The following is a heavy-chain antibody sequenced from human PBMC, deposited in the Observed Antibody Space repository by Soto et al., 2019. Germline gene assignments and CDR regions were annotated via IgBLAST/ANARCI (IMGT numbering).Heavy chain of an antibody. CDR3: ARLGADFCSGYHLKYYYYYGMDV. D-gene: IGHD3-3*01. CDR2: IIPIFGTA. V-gene: IGHV1-69*13. CDR1: GVTFSSYA. J-gene: IGHJ6*02. Sequence: SVKVSCKASGVTFSSYAISWVRQATGQGLEWMGGIIPIFGTANYAQKFQGRVTITADESTSTAYMELSSLRSEDTAVYYCARLGADFCSGYHLKYYYYYGMDVWGQGTTVTVSS.